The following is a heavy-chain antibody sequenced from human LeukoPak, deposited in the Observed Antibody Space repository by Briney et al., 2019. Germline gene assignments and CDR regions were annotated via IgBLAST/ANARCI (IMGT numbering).Heavy chain of an antibody. J-gene: IGHJ4*02. Sequence: SETLSLTCTVSGGSISSSSYYWGWLRQPPGKGLEWIGSIYYSGSTYYNPSLKSRVTISVDTSKNQFSLKLSSVTAADTAVYYCAGGWLVPYWGQGTLVTVSS. V-gene: IGHV4-39*01. CDR3: AGGWLVPY. D-gene: IGHD6-19*01. CDR2: IYYSGST. CDR1: GGSISSSSYY.